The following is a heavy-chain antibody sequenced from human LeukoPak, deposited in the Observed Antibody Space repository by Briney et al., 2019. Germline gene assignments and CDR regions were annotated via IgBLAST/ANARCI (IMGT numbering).Heavy chain of an antibody. CDR2: INHSGST. J-gene: IGHJ4*02. V-gene: IGHV4-34*01. D-gene: IGHD4-11*01. CDR1: GGSFSGYY. Sequence: SETLSLTCAVYGGSFSGYYWSWIRQPPGKGLEWIGEINHSGSTNYSPSLKSRVTISVDTSKNQFSLKLSSVTAADTAVYYCARGPNVTTRLYFDYWGQGTLVTVSS. CDR3: ARGPNVTTRLYFDY.